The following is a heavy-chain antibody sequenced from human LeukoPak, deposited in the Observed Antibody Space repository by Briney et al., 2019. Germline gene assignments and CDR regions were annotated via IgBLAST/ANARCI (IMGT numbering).Heavy chain of an antibody. J-gene: IGHJ4*02. Sequence: GGSLRLSCAASGFTFSSYSMNWVRQAPGKGLEWVSGINKSGGGTYYADSVKGRFTMSRGNSKNTLFLQMNSLRAKDTAVYYCAKVTWSSSGSDYWGQGTLVTVSS. CDR2: INKSGGGT. D-gene: IGHD6-19*01. V-gene: IGHV3-23*01. CDR1: GFTFSSYS. CDR3: AKVTWSSSGSDY.